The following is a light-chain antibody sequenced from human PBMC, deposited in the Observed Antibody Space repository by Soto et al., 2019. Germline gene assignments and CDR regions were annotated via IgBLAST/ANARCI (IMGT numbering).Light chain of an antibody. CDR2: NDD. J-gene: IGLJ2*01. Sequence: QSVLTQPPSASGTPGQRVTISCSGSRSNIGGNFVNWYQQFPGSAPKLLIYNDDQRPSGVPDRFSASKSGTSASLAISGLQSEDEADYYCATWDDSLNVLFGGGTKLTV. CDR3: ATWDDSLNVL. CDR1: RSNIGGNF. V-gene: IGLV1-44*01.